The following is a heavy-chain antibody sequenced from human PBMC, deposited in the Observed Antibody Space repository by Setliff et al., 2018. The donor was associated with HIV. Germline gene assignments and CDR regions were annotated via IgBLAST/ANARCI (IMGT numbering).Heavy chain of an antibody. J-gene: IGHJ4*01. D-gene: IGHD2-21*02. CDR1: GLTFSSCA. CDR2: INTNGGTT. CDR3: AREPSYCGHDCCSLLGY. V-gene: IGHV3-23*01. Sequence: PGGSLRLSCAASGLTFSSCAMSWVRQAPGKGLEWVSTINTNGGTTYYRDSVKGRFTISRDNSKNTPYLQMNSLRAEDTALYYCAREPSYCGHDCCSLLGYWGQGTLVTVSS.